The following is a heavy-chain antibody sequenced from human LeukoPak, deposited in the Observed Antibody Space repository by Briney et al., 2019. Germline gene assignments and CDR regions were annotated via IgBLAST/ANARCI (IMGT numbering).Heavy chain of an antibody. V-gene: IGHV3-23*01. D-gene: IGHD6-19*01. J-gene: IGHJ6*02. CDR2: ISGSGGGT. CDR3: ARDPYSSGWPSYYYYGMDV. CDR1: GFTFSSYA. Sequence: GSLRLSCAASGFTFSSYAMSWVRQAPGKGLEWVSAISGSGGGTFYTDSVKGRFTISRDNSKNTVYLQMNSLRAEDTAVYYCARDPYSSGWPSYYYYGMDVWGQGTTVTVSS.